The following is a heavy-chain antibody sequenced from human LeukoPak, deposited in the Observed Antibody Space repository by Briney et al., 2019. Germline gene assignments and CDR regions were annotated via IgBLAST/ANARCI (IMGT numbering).Heavy chain of an antibody. CDR1: GFTFSSYS. V-gene: IGHV3-30-3*01. Sequence: PGRSLRLSCAASGFTFSSYSMHWVRQAPGKGLDWVAVISYDGSNKYYGDSVKGRFTISKDNSKNTLYLKMNSVRDEDTAVYYCARDVKSILLIVVVVAATYYFDYWGQGTLVTVSS. CDR3: ARDVKSILLIVVVVAATYYFDY. CDR2: ISYDGSNK. D-gene: IGHD2-15*01. J-gene: IGHJ4*02.